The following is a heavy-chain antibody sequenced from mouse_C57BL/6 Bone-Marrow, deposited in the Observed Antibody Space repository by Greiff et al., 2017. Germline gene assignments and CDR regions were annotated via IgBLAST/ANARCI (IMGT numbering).Heavy chain of an antibody. D-gene: IGHD2-1*01. V-gene: IGHV1-81*01. Sequence: QVQLKESGAELARPGASVKLSCKASGYTFTSYGISWVKQRPGQGLEWIGEIYPRSGNTYYNEKFKGKATLTADKSSSTAYMELRSLTSEDSAVYFCAKYYGNYELNYWGKGTTLTVSS. CDR2: IYPRSGNT. CDR3: AKYYGNYELNY. CDR1: GYTFTSYG. J-gene: IGHJ2*01.